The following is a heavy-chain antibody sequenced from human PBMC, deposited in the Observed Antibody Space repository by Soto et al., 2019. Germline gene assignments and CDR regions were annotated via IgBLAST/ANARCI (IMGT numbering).Heavy chain of an antibody. J-gene: IGHJ4*02. CDR2: ISGSGSST. Sequence: EVQLLESGGGLVQPGGSLRLSCEASGFTFNNYAMTWVRQTPGKGLQWVSTISGSGSSTFYANSVRGRVTFSRENSKNTLYLQMNSLRAEDTALYCSAKEKIASTTADFFDYWGQGTLVTVSS. V-gene: IGHV3-23*01. CDR3: AKEKIASTTADFFDY. CDR1: GFTFNNYA. D-gene: IGHD2-21*01.